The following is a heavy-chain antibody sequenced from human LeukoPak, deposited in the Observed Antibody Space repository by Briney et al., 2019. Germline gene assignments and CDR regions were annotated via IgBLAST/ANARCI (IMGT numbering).Heavy chain of an antibody. J-gene: IGHJ4*02. CDR3: ARGIAVAGTRAPLDY. D-gene: IGHD6-19*01. V-gene: IGHV3-11*01. CDR2: ISSSGSTI. Sequence: GGPLRLSCAASGFTFSDYYMSWIRQAPGKGLEWVSYISSSGSTIYYADSVKGRFTISRDNAKNSLYLQMNSLRAEDTAVYYCARGIAVAGTRAPLDYWGQGTLVTVSS. CDR1: GFTFSDYY.